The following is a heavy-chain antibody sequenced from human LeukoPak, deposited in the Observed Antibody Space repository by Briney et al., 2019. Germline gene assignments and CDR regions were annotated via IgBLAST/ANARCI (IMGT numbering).Heavy chain of an antibody. CDR2: ISSSSPYI. CDR1: GFSFSTYS. Sequence: GFSLRLSCAASGFSFSTYSMNWVRQAPATGLESVSAISSSSPYINYADSVKGRFTISIDNSKNSLYLQMNSLRAEDTAVYYCARWYYSGWAFDYWGQGTLVTGSS. CDR3: ARWYYSGWAFDY. D-gene: IGHD6-19*01. V-gene: IGHV3-21*01. J-gene: IGHJ4*02.